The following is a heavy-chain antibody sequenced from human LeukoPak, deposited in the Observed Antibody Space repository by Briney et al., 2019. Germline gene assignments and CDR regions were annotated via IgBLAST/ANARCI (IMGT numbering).Heavy chain of an antibody. CDR3: ARLDILTGNYYYFNF. D-gene: IGHD3-9*01. CDR1: GFTFSDYY. CDR2: ISGSSSHI. Sequence: GGSLRLSCEASGFTFSDYYLGWIRQAPGKGLEWISYISGSSSHINYADSVKGRLTISRDNAKKSVYLQMDSLRAEDTAVYYCARLDILTGNYYYFNFWGQGTLVTVSS. J-gene: IGHJ4*02. V-gene: IGHV3-11*06.